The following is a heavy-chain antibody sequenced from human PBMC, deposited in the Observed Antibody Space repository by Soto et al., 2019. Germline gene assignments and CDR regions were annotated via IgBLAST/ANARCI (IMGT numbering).Heavy chain of an antibody. V-gene: IGHV3-30*18. CDR2: ISYDGSNK. CDR3: AKQEGLWSGYFNFDY. Sequence: PGGSLRLSCAASGFTFSSYGMHWVRQAPGKGLEWVAVISYDGSNKYYADSVKGRFTISRDNSKNTLYLQMNSLRAEDTAVYYCAKQEGLWSGYFNFDYWGQGTLVTVSS. J-gene: IGHJ4*02. D-gene: IGHD3-3*01. CDR1: GFTFSSYG.